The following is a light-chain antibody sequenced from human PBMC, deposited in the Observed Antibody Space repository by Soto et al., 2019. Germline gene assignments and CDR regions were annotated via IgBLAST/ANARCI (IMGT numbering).Light chain of an antibody. CDR1: QSVSSS. CDR3: QQFSSYPLT. J-gene: IGKJ4*01. Sequence: EIVMTQSPATLSVSPGDTASLSCRASQSVSSSLAWYQQKPGQAPRLLIFGASSRATGVPARFSGSGSGTEFTLTISRLEPEDFAVYYCQQFSSYPLTFGGGTKVDIK. V-gene: IGKV3-15*01. CDR2: GAS.